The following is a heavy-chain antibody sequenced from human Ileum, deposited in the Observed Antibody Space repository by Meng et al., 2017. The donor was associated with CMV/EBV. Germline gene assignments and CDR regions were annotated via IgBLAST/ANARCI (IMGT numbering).Heavy chain of an antibody. J-gene: IGHJ5*02. D-gene: IGHD6-13*01. CDR1: GFAFNTFV. Sequence: GESLKISCTASGFAFNTFVMSWVRQAPGKGLEWVSGISGGGGTTYFADSVKGRFTISKDNSKNTLYLQMNSLRVEDTAVYYCAKGLAAARFDAWGQGTLVTGSS. CDR2: ISGGGGTT. CDR3: AKGLAAARFDA. V-gene: IGHV3-23*01.